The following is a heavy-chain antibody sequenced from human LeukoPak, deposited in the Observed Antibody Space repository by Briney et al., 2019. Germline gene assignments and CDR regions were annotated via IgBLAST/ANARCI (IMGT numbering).Heavy chain of an antibody. Sequence: ASVKVSCKASGYTFTGYYMHWVRQAPGQGLEWMGWINPNSGGTNYAQKFQGRVTMTRDTSISTAYMELSRLRSDDTAVYYCAREWVAEAGHGFDYWGQGTLVTVSS. V-gene: IGHV1-2*02. CDR2: INPNSGGT. D-gene: IGHD6-19*01. CDR1: GYTFTGYY. CDR3: AREWVAEAGHGFDY. J-gene: IGHJ4*02.